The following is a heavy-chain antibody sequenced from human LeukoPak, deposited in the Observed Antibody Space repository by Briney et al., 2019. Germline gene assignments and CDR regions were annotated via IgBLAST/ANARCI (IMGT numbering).Heavy chain of an antibody. Sequence: GGSLRLSCAASGFTFSSYSMNWVRQAPGKGLEWVSSISSSSSYIYYADSVKGRFTISRDNAKNSLYLQMNSLRAEDTAVYYCASRGCYYDSSGYFNFDYWGQGTLVTVSS. J-gene: IGHJ4*02. CDR1: GFTFSSYS. CDR3: ASRGCYYDSSGYFNFDY. V-gene: IGHV3-21*01. D-gene: IGHD3-22*01. CDR2: ISSSSSYI.